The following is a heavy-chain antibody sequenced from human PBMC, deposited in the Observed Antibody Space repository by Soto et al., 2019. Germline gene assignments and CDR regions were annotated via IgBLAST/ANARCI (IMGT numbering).Heavy chain of an antibody. CDR3: ARWSYLDY. CDR2: ISGSDGKT. CDR1: GFSFGSYA. V-gene: IGHV3-23*01. D-gene: IGHD3-3*01. J-gene: IGHJ4*02. Sequence: GGYLRLSCAASGFSFGSYALSWVRQAPGKGLEWVSTISGSDGKTFYADSVKGRFSISRDTSQNTLYLQMNSLRADDTAIYYCARWSYLDYWGQGT.